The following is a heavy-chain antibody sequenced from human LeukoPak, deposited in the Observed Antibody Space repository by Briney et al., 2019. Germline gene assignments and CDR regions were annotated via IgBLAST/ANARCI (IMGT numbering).Heavy chain of an antibody. CDR2: IGSSGSST. V-gene: IGHV3-23*01. Sequence: GGSLRLSCAASGFTFSNYAMAWVRQAPGKGLEWVSAIGSSGSSTYYADSVKGRFTISRDNSKNTLSLQMNSLKAGDTAVYYCAKRERERISWYFFDYWGQGTLVTVSS. CDR1: GFTFSNYA. D-gene: IGHD6-13*01. CDR3: AKRERERISWYFFDY. J-gene: IGHJ4*02.